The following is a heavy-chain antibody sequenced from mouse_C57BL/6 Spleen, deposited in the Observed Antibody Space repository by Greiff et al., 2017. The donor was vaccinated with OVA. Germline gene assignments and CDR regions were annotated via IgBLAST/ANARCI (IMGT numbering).Heavy chain of an antibody. V-gene: IGHV1-81*01. D-gene: IGHD1-1*01. Sequence: QVQLQQSGAELARPGASVKLSCKASGYTFTSYGISWVKQRTGQGLEWIGEIYPRSGNTYYNEKFKGKATLTADKSSSTAYMELSSLTSEDSAVYFCARENYCGSSPHWYFDVWGTGTTVTVSS. CDR2: IYPRSGNT. CDR1: GYTFTSYG. J-gene: IGHJ1*03. CDR3: ARENYCGSSPHWYFDV.